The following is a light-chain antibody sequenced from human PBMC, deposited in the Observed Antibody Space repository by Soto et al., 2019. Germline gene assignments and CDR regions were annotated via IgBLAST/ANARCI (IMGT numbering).Light chain of an antibody. CDR3: QQYGNSPST. CDR1: QSVSGSR. V-gene: IGKV3-20*01. J-gene: IGKJ1*01. CDR2: GAF. Sequence: EFVLTQSPGTLSLSPGARDPLSCRASQSVSGSRLAWYHQKPGQAPRLLIYGAFNRVTGIPVRFSGSGSGTDFTLTISRLEPEDFAVYYCQQYGNSPSTFGQGTKVDIK.